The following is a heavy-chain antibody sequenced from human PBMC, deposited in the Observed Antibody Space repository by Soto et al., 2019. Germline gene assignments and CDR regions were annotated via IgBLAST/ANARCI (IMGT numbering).Heavy chain of an antibody. CDR1: GGSFSGYY. Sequence: SETLSLTCAVYGGSFSGYYWSWIRQPPGKGLEWIGEINHSGSTNYNPSLKSRVTISVDTSKNQFSLKLSSVTAADTAVYYCSRMPRATIPYDWFDPWGQGTLVTVSS. D-gene: IGHD5-12*01. V-gene: IGHV4-34*01. J-gene: IGHJ5*02. CDR2: INHSGST. CDR3: SRMPRATIPYDWFDP.